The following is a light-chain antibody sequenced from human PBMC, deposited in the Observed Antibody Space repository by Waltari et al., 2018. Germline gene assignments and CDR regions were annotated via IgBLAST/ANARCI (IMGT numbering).Light chain of an antibody. V-gene: IGKV3-11*01. Sequence: EIVLTQSPATLSLSPGERATLSCRASHSIANYLAWYQQRPGQAPRLLIYDTSNRATAIPARFSGSGYETDFTLTISSLEPEDFGVYYCQQRSNWPLTFGGGTKVEIK. CDR2: DTS. CDR1: HSIANY. CDR3: QQRSNWPLT. J-gene: IGKJ4*01.